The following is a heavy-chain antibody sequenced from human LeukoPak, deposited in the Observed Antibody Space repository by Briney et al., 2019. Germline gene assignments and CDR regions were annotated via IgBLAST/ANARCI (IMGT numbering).Heavy chain of an antibody. J-gene: IGHJ6*02. CDR1: GGSISSYY. CDR2: IYTSGST. CDR3: ARGEAVGATEVFGMDV. Sequence: SETLSLTCTVSGGSISSYYWSWIRQPAGKGLEWIGRIYTSGSTNYNPSLKSRVTMSVDTSKNQFSLKLSSVTAADTAVYYCARGEAVGATEVFGMDVWGQGTTVTVSS. V-gene: IGHV4-4*07. D-gene: IGHD1-26*01.